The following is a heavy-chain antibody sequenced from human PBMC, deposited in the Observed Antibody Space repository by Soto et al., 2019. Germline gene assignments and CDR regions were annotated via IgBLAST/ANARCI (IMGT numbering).Heavy chain of an antibody. CDR1: GFTFSSYS. CDR3: AREPYYYGSGSYFPTDYYYGMDV. J-gene: IGHJ6*02. V-gene: IGHV3-48*02. CDR2: ISSSSSTI. Sequence: PGGSLRLSCAASGFTFSSYSMNWVRQAPGKWLEWVSYISSSSSTIYYADSVKGRFTISRDNAKNSLYLQMNSLRDEDTAVYYCAREPYYYGSGSYFPTDYYYGMDVWGQGXTVTVYS. D-gene: IGHD3-10*01.